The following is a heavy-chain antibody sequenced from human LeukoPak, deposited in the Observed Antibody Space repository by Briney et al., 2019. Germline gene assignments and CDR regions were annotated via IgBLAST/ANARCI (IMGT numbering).Heavy chain of an antibody. V-gene: IGHV4-34*01. CDR2: INHSGST. CDR3: ARGTGRADLTYFDY. Sequence: KPSETLSLTCAVYGGSFSGYYWSWIRQPPGKGLEWIGEINHSGSTNYNPSLKSRVTISVDTSKNQFSLKLSSVTAADTAVYYCARGTGRADLTYFDYWGQGTLVTVSS. CDR1: GGSFSGYY. D-gene: IGHD2-8*02. J-gene: IGHJ4*02.